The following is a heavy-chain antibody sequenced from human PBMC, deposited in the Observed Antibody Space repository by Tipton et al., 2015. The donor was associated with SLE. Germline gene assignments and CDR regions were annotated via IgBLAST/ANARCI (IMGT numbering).Heavy chain of an antibody. V-gene: IGHV4-39*02. J-gene: IGHJ5*02. CDR3: ARNPTSYCSGGSCYSPWFDP. Sequence: TLSLTCTVSGGSISSSSYYWGWIRQPPGKGLEWIGHVYDTESTDYNPSLKSRVTISLDTSKNHFSLRLRSVTAADTAVYYCARNPTSYCSGGSCYSPWFDPWGQGTLVTVSS. CDR1: GGSISSSSYY. D-gene: IGHD2-15*01. CDR2: VYDTEST.